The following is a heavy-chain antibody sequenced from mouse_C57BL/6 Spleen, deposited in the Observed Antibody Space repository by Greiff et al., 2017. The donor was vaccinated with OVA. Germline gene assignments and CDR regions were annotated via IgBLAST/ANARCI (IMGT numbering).Heavy chain of an antibody. J-gene: IGHJ4*01. V-gene: IGHV5-4*03. CDR3: ASDAMDY. CDR1: GFTFSSYA. Sequence: EVKVEESGGGLVKPGGSLKLSCAASGFTFSSYAMSWVRQTPEKRLEWVANIIDGGSYTYDPDNVKCHIIISRNNAKNNLYMQTSHLKSEDTAMYYCASDAMDYSGQGISVTVSS. CDR2: IIDGGSYT.